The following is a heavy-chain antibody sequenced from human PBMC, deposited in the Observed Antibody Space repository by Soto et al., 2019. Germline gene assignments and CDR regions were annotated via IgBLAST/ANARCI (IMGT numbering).Heavy chain of an antibody. CDR3: ARDPPIVVVVAATPYFDY. CDR2: ISYDGSNK. V-gene: IGHV3-30-3*01. D-gene: IGHD2-15*01. CDR1: GFTFSSYA. Sequence: QVQLVESGGGVVQPGRSLRLSCAASGFTFSSYAMHWVRQAQGKGLEWVAVISYDGSNKYYADSVKGRFTISRDNSTNTLYLQMNSLRAEDTAVYYCARDPPIVVVVAATPYFDYWGQGTLVTVSS. J-gene: IGHJ4*02.